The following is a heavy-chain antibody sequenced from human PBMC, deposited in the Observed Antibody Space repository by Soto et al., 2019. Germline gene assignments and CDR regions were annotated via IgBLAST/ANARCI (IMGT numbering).Heavy chain of an antibody. V-gene: IGHV1-18*01. CDR3: ARDFLFTPPGSGYNYYYYYGMDV. CDR2: ISAYNGNT. J-gene: IGHJ6*02. CDR1: GYTFTSYG. Sequence: ASVKVSCKXSGYTFTSYGISWVRQAPGQGLEWMGWISAYNGNTNYAQKLQGRVTMTTDTSTSTAYMELRSLRSDDTAVYYCARDFLFTPPGSGYNYYYYYGMDVWGQGTTVTVSS. D-gene: IGHD3-22*01.